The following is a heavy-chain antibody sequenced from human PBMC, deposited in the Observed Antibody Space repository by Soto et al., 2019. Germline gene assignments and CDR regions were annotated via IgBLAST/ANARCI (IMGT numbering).Heavy chain of an antibody. V-gene: IGHV3-30*18. Sequence: QVQLVESGGGVVQPGRSLRLSCAASGFTFSSYGMHWVRQAPGKGLEWVAVISYDGSNKYYADSVKGRFTISRDNSKNTLYLQMNSLRAEDTAVYYCANLPATRMVRGARKDYWGQGTLVTVSS. CDR3: ANLPATRMVRGARKDY. CDR2: ISYDGSNK. D-gene: IGHD3-10*01. CDR1: GFTFSSYG. J-gene: IGHJ4*02.